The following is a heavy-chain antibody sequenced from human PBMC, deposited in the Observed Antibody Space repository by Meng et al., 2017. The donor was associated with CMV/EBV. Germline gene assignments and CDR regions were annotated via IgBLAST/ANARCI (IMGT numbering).Heavy chain of an antibody. Sequence: GESLKISCAASGFTFSSYAMHWVRQAPGKGLEWVSVIYSGGSSTYYADSVKGRFTISRDNSKNTLYLQMNSLRAEDTAVYYCAKTSVDYFDYWGQGTLVTVSS. J-gene: IGHJ4*02. CDR1: GFTFSSYA. CDR3: AKTSVDYFDY. CDR2: IYSGGSST. D-gene: IGHD5/OR15-5a*01. V-gene: IGHV3-23*03.